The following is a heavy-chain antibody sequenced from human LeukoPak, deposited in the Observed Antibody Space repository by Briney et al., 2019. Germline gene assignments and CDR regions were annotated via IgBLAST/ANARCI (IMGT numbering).Heavy chain of an antibody. CDR1: GYSISSGYY. CDR3: ARRPSYDFWSGYLTYYFDY. D-gene: IGHD3-3*01. Sequence: SETLSLTCAVSGYSISSGYYWGWIRQPPGKGPEWIGSIYHSGSTYYNPSLKSRVTISVDTSKNQFSLKLSSVTAADTAVYYCARRPSYDFWSGYLTYYFDYWGQGTLVTVSS. J-gene: IGHJ4*02. CDR2: IYHSGST. V-gene: IGHV4-38-2*01.